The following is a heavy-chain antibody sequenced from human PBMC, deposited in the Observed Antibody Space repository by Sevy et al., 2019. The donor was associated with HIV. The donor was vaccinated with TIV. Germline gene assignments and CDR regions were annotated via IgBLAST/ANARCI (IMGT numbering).Heavy chain of an antibody. J-gene: IGHJ6*02. V-gene: IGHV4-38-2*01. D-gene: IGHD2-21*02. CDR3: ARASGGDRLDYYGMDV. CDR2: GYHGGST. CDR1: NYSISSGYY. Sequence: SETLSLTCAVSNYSISSGYYWGWIRQPPGKGLEWIGNGYHGGSTYYNPSLQSRVTISLDTSKNYFSLRLRSVTAADTAVYYCARASGGDRLDYYGMDVWGQGTTVTVSS.